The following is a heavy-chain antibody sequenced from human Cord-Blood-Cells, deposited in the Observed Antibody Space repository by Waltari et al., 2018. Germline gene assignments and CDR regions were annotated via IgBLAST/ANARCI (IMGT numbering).Heavy chain of an antibody. V-gene: IGHV4-59*01. J-gene: IGHJ4*02. CDR2: IYYSGST. CDR1: GGSISSYY. Sequence: QVQLQESGPRLVKPSETLSLTCTVSGGSISSYYWSWIRQPPGKGLEWIGYIYYSGSTNYNPSLKSRVTISVDTSKNQFSLKLSSVTAADTAVYYCARDRKLDYWGQGTLVTVSS. CDR3: ARDRKLDY.